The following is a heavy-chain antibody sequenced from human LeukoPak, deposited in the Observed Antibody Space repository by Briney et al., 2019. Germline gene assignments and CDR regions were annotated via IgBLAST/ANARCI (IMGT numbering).Heavy chain of an antibody. V-gene: IGHV3-30*02. J-gene: IGHJ4*02. Sequence: QPGGSLRLSCAASGFTFSSYGMHWVRQAPGKGLEWVAFIRYDGSNKYYADSVKGRFTISRDNSKNTLYLQMNSLRAEDTAVYYCARGGGYGSGSHCDYWGQGTLVTVSS. CDR1: GFTFSSYG. D-gene: IGHD3-10*01. CDR2: IRYDGSNK. CDR3: ARGGGYGSGSHCDY.